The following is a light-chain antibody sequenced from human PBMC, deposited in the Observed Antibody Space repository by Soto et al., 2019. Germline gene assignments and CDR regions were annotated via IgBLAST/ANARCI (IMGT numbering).Light chain of an antibody. Sequence: EIVLTQSPATLSLSPGERATLSCRASQSVSSYLAWYRQKPGQAPRLLIYDASTRATGIPARFSGSGSGTDFTLTITSLEPEDFAVYYCPQRSNWPPTFGQGTKVDIK. CDR2: DAS. J-gene: IGKJ1*01. CDR3: PQRSNWPPT. CDR1: QSVSSY. V-gene: IGKV3-11*01.